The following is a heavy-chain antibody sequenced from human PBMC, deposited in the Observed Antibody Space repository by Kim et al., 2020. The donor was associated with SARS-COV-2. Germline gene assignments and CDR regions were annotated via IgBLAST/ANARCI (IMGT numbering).Heavy chain of an antibody. CDR1: GFTFSSYG. Sequence: GGSLRLSCAASGFTFSSYGMHWVRQAPGKGLEWVAVIWYDGSNKYYADSVKGRFTISRDNSKNTLYLQMNSLRAEDTAVYYCARIVGAYDYFDYWGQGTLVTVSS. CDR2: IWYDGSNK. D-gene: IGHD1-26*01. J-gene: IGHJ4*02. V-gene: IGHV3-33*01. CDR3: ARIVGAYDYFDY.